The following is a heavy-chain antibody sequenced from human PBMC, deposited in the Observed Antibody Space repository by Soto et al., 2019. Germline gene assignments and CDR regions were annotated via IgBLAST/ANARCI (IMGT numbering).Heavy chain of an antibody. CDR1: GFTFSSYA. CDR3: AKAKGWNDSYYYYYYMDV. D-gene: IGHD1-1*01. J-gene: IGHJ6*03. CDR2: ISGSGGST. V-gene: IGHV3-23*01. Sequence: GGSLRLSCAASGFTFSSYAMSWVRQAPGKGLEWVSAISGSGGSTYYADSVKGRFTISRDNSKNTLYLQMNSLRAEDTAVYYCAKAKGWNDSYYYYYYMDVWGKGTTVTVSS.